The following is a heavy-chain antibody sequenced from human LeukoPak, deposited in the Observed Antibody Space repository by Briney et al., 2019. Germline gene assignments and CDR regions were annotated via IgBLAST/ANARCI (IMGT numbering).Heavy chain of an antibody. V-gene: IGHV4-38-2*02. CDR3: ARDVLPRYSSSWYYGWEAGTMGDFSS. J-gene: IGHJ5*02. CDR2: IYHSGST. D-gene: IGHD6-13*01. Sequence: SETLSLTCTVSGYSISSGYYWGWIRQPPGKGLEWIGSIYHSGSTYYNPSLKSRVTISVDTSKNQFSLKLSSVTAADTAVYYCARDVLPRYSSSWYYGWEAGTMGDFSSWGQGTLVTVSS. CDR1: GYSISSGYY.